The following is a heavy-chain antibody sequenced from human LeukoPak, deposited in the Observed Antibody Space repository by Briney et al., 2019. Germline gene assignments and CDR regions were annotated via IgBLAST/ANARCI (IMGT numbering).Heavy chain of an antibody. D-gene: IGHD3-10*01. CDR1: GGSISIGGYY. J-gene: IGHJ3*02. V-gene: IGHV4-31*03. CDR3: VRNFDYYNAFYI. Sequence: SETLSLTCTVSGGSISIGGYYWSWIRQHPGKGLEWIWYIFYNGNTYYNPSLKSRLTISGDTSENQFSLKLSSVTAADTAVYYCVRNFDYYNAFYIWGQGTMVTVCS. CDR2: IFYNGNT.